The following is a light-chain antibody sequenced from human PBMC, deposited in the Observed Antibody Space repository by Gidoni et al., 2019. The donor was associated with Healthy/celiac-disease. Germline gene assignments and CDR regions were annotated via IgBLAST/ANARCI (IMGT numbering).Light chain of an antibody. V-gene: IGLV1-47*01. CDR1: SSNIGSNY. CDR3: AAWDDSLSGYV. J-gene: IGLJ1*01. CDR2: RNN. Sequence: QSVLTQPPSPSGTPGPRVTISCSGSSSNIGSNYVYWYQQLPGTAPKLRIYRNNQRPSGVPDRFSGSKSGTSASLAISGLRSEDEADYYCAAWDDSLSGYVFGTGTKVTVL.